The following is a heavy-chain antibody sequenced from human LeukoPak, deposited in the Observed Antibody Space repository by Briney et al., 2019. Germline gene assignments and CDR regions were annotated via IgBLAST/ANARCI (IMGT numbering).Heavy chain of an antibody. V-gene: IGHV4-59*01. J-gene: IGHJ4*02. CDR3: ARAGMGTMMVVGLGY. CDR2: IYYSGST. CDR1: GGSISSYY. Sequence: SETLSLTCTVSGGSISSYYWSWIRQPPGKGLEWIGYIYYSGSTNYNPSLKSRVTISVDTSKNQFSLKLSSVTAADTAVYYCARAGMGTMMVVGLGYWGQGTLVTVSS. D-gene: IGHD3-22*01.